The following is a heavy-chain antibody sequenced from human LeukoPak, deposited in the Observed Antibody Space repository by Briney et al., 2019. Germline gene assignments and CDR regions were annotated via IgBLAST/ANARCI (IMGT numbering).Heavy chain of an antibody. J-gene: IGHJ4*02. Sequence: RASVKVSCKASGYTFTSYGISWVRQAPGQGLEWMGWISAYNGNTNYAQKLQGRVTMTTDTSTSTAYMELRSLRSDDTAVYYCASSRAGGYFDYRGQGTPVTVSS. V-gene: IGHV1-18*04. CDR1: GYTFTSYG. CDR2: ISAYNGNT. D-gene: IGHD3-16*01. CDR3: ASSRAGGYFDY.